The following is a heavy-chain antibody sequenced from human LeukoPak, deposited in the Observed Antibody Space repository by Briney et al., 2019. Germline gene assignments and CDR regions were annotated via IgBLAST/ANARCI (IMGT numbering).Heavy chain of an antibody. V-gene: IGHV1-18*01. J-gene: IGHJ4*02. CDR1: GYTFTSYG. CDR2: ISAYNGNT. Sequence: ASVKVSCKASGYTFTSYGISWVRQAPGQGLEWMGWISAYNGNTNYAQKLQGRVTMTTDTSTSTAYMELRSLRSDDTAVYYCARGGYSSSWSPYPPGFDYWGQGTLVTVSS. CDR3: ARGGYSSSWSPYPPGFDY. D-gene: IGHD6-13*01.